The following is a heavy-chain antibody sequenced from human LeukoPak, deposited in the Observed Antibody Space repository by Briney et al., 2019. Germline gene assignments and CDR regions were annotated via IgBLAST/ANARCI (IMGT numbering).Heavy chain of an antibody. J-gene: IGHJ4*02. CDR1: GGSISSGGYY. CDR3: ARDGNYRYFDY. Sequence: SETLSLTCTVSGGSISSGGYYWSWIRQHLGKGLEWIGYIYYSGSTYYNPSLKSRVPISVDTSKNQFSLKLSSVTAADTAVYYCARDGNYRYFDYWGQGTLVTVSS. CDR2: IYYSGST. V-gene: IGHV4-31*03. D-gene: IGHD4-11*01.